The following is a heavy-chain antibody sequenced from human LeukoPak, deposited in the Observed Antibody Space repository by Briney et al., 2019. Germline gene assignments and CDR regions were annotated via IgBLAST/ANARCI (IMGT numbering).Heavy chain of an antibody. J-gene: IGHJ4*02. CDR3: ATLPGGSSGYPPFDY. CDR2: IYHSGST. D-gene: IGHD3-22*01. Sequence: SETLSLTCAVSGDSISSNDWWTWVRQPPGKGLEWIGEIYHSGSTNYNPSLKSRVTISVDKSKNQFSLKLSSVTAADTAVYYCATLPGGSSGYPPFDYWGQGTLVTVSS. V-gene: IGHV4-4*02. CDR1: GDSISSNDW.